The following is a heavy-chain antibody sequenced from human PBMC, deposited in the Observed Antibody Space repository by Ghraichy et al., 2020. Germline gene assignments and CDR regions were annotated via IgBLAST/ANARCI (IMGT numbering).Heavy chain of an antibody. CDR1: GFTFSNAW. Sequence: GGSLRLSCAASGFTFSNAWMSWVRQAPGKGLEWVGHIKSKTDGGTTDYAAPVKGRFTISRDDSKNTLYLQMNSLKTEDTAVYYCTTGIEGNYWGQGTLVTVSS. J-gene: IGHJ4*02. V-gene: IGHV3-15*01. D-gene: IGHD2-21*01. CDR2: IKSKTDGGTT. CDR3: TTGIEGNY.